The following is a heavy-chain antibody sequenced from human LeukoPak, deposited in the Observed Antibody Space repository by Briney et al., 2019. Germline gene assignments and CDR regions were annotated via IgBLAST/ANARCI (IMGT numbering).Heavy chain of an antibody. CDR3: ARVVVVVPAAPGGDY. Sequence: GSVKVSCKASGYTFTSYGISWVRRAPGQGLEWMGWISAYNGNTNYAQKLQGRVTMTTDTSTSTAYMELRSLRSDDTAVYYCARVVVVVPAAPGGDYWGQGTLVTVSS. CDR2: ISAYNGNT. J-gene: IGHJ4*02. D-gene: IGHD2-2*01. V-gene: IGHV1-18*01. CDR1: GYTFTSYG.